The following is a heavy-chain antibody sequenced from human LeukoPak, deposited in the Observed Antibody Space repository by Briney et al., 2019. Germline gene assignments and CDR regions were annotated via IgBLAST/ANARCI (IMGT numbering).Heavy chain of an antibody. CDR2: VYYSGST. Sequence: SETLSLTCVVSGGSVSGYYWGWIRQPPGRGLEWIGYVYYSGSTNYNPSFKSRITISVDTSRNQFSLQLSSVTAADTAVYYCAREGNIPSSSADYWGQGTLVTVSS. V-gene: IGHV4-59*02. CDR3: AREGNIPSSSADY. D-gene: IGHD6-6*01. J-gene: IGHJ4*02. CDR1: GGSVSGYY.